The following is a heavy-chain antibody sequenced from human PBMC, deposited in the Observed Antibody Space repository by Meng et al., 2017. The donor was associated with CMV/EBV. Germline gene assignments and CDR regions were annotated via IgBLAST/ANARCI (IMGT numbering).Heavy chain of an antibody. D-gene: IGHD3-10*01. Sequence: QWQLQGSGPGLLQPSQTRALTCTGSGGSISSGSYYWSWIQQPAGKGLEWIGRIYTSGSTNYNPSLKSRVTISVDTSKNQFSLKLSSVTAADTAVYYCASVQGLGVSWGQGTLVTVSS. J-gene: IGHJ4*02. CDR2: IYTSGST. V-gene: IGHV4-61*02. CDR3: ASVQGLGVS. CDR1: GGSISSGSYY.